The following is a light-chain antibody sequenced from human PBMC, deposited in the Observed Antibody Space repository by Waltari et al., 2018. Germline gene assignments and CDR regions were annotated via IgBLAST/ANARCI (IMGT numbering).Light chain of an antibody. CDR1: SNNVGNYNL. J-gene: IGLJ3*02. V-gene: IGLV2-23*01. CDR2: DDT. Sequence: QSALTQPASVSGSPGQSITISCTGSSNNVGNYNLVSWYRQYPGKAPKLMIYDDTKRPAGVSNAFSGSRSGNTASLTISGLQAEDEADYYCCSYAGSSTWVFGAGTKVTVL. CDR3: CSYAGSSTWV.